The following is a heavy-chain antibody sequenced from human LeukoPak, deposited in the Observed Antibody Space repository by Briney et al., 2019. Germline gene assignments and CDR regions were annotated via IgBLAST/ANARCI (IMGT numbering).Heavy chain of an antibody. CDR2: IYYSGST. Sequence: SETLSLTCTASGGSISSYYWSWIRQPPGKGLEWIGYIYYSGSTNYNPSLKSRVTISVDTSKNQFSLKLSSVTAADTAVYYCARVAASKWFRELRPYFDYWGQGTLVTVSS. CDR3: ARVAASKWFRELRPYFDY. CDR1: GGSISSYY. J-gene: IGHJ4*02. D-gene: IGHD3-10*01. V-gene: IGHV4-59*01.